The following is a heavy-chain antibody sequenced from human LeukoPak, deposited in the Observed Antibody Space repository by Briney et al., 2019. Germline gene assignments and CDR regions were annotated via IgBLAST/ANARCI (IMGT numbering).Heavy chain of an antibody. Sequence: SETLSLTCTVSGGSISSSSYYWGWIRQPPGKGLEWIGNIYYSGSTNYNPSLKSRVTISVDTSKNQFSLKLSSVTAADTAVYYCARDLVEEVRLGELSPTRYYYYYMDVWGKGTTVTISS. CDR3: ARDLVEEVRLGELSPTRYYYYYMDV. CDR1: GGSISSSSYY. D-gene: IGHD3-16*02. V-gene: IGHV4-39*07. J-gene: IGHJ6*03. CDR2: IYYSGST.